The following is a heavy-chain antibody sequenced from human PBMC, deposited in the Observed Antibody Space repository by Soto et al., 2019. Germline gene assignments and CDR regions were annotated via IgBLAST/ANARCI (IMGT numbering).Heavy chain of an antibody. CDR2: ISSSSSYI. Sequence: GGSLRLSCAASGFTFSSYSMNWVRHAPGKGLEWVSSISSSSSYIYYADSVKGRFTISRDNAKNSLYLQMNSLRAEDTAVYYCARDPTYDYVWGSYRFINGGHDYWGQGTLVTVSS. CDR1: GFTFSSYS. CDR3: ARDPTYDYVWGSYRFINGGHDY. V-gene: IGHV3-21*01. D-gene: IGHD3-16*02. J-gene: IGHJ4*02.